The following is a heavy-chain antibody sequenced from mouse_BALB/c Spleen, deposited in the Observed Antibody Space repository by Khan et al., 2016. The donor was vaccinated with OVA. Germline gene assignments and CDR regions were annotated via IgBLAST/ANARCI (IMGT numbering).Heavy chain of an antibody. CDR2: IWGGGVT. Sequence: QVQLQQSGPGLVAPSQSLSITCTVSGFSLSRYNIHWVRQPPGKGLEWLGMIWGGGVTDYNSTLKSRLSISKDNSKRQVFLKMNSLQADDTAMYYCARAYYRYDGYYAMDYWGQGTSVTVSS. CDR1: GFSLSRYN. V-gene: IGHV2-6-4*01. CDR3: ARAYYRYDGYYAMDY. D-gene: IGHD2-14*01. J-gene: IGHJ4*01.